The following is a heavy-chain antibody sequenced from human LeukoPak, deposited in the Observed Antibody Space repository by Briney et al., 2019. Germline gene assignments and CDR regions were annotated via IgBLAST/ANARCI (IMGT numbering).Heavy chain of an antibody. CDR3: ARDSAKLWSNYYFDY. J-gene: IGHJ4*02. CDR2: INPSGGST. CDR1: GYTFTSYY. Sequence: GASVKVSRKASGYTFTSYYMHWVRQAPGQGLEWMGIINPSGGSTSYAQKFQGRVTMTRDTSTSTVYMELSSLRSEDTAVYYCARDSAKLWSNYYFDYWGQGTLVTVSS. D-gene: IGHD5-18*01. V-gene: IGHV1-46*01.